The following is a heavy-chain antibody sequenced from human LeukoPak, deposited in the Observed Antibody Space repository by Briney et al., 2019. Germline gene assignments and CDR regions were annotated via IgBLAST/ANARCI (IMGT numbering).Heavy chain of an antibody. Sequence: GGSLRLSCAASGFTFSSYSMNWVRHAPGKGLEWVSYISYSSSTIYYADSVKGRFTISRDNAKNSLYLQMNSLRDEDTAVYYSARDERAGSGWYFVYWGQGTLVTVSS. V-gene: IGHV3-48*02. D-gene: IGHD6-19*01. CDR3: ARDERAGSGWYFVY. CDR2: ISYSSSTI. J-gene: IGHJ4*02. CDR1: GFTFSSYS.